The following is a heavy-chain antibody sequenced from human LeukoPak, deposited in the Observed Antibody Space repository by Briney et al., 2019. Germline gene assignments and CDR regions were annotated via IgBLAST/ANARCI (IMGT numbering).Heavy chain of an antibody. CDR2: IYYSGGT. CDR1: GGSISSGGYY. J-gene: IGHJ4*01. V-gene: IGHV4-31*03. D-gene: IGHD4-17*01. Sequence: SETLSLTCTVSGGSISSGGYYWGWIRQRPGEGLEWVGDIYYSGGTYYNPSLKSRVTISVDTSKTQFSLKLSYLTAADTAVYYCARESDYGDSNADYYGHRTLVTVSS. CDR3: ARESDYGDSNADY.